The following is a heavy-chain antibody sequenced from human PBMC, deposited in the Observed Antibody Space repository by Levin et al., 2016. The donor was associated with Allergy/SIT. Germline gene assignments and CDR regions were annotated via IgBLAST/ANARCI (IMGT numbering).Heavy chain of an antibody. J-gene: IGHJ5*02. CDR2: IGTAGDT. D-gene: IGHD2-2*01. CDR3: AKDRVVVVPAARVWFDP. V-gene: IGHV3-13*04. CDR1: GFTFSSYD. Sequence: LSLTCAASGFTFSSYDMHWVRQATGKGLEWVSAIGTAGDTYYPGSVKGRFTISRDNSKNTLYLQMNSLRAEDTAVYYCAKDRVVVVPAARVWFDPWGQGTLVTVSS.